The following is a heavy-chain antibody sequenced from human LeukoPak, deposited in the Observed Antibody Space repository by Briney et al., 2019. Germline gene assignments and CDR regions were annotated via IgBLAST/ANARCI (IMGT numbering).Heavy chain of an antibody. CDR2: ISGSGGST. V-gene: IGHV3-23*01. J-gene: IGHJ4*02. CDR3: AKGPYDFWSGYCHY. D-gene: IGHD3-3*01. CDR1: GFTVNSNY. Sequence: GGSLRLSCAASGFTVNSNYMNWVRQAPGKGLEWVSAISGSGGSTYYADSVKGQFTISRDNSKNTLYLQMNSLRAEDTAVYYCAKGPYDFWSGYCHYWGQGTLVTVSS.